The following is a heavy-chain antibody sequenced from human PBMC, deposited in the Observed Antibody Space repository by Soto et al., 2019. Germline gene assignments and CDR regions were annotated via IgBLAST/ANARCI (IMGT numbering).Heavy chain of an antibody. J-gene: IGHJ4*02. CDR3: ATSLSPVAGRPLHN. CDR1: GLTVATNS. Sequence: GGSLRLSCAASGLTVATNSFIWVRQAPGKGLEWVSVIYSAGNAYYADSARGRFSISRDNSKNTLYLQINRLRAGATPMYYCATSLSPVAGRPLHNWGQGTLVTVSS. D-gene: IGHD6-19*01. CDR2: IYSAGNA. V-gene: IGHV3-53*01.